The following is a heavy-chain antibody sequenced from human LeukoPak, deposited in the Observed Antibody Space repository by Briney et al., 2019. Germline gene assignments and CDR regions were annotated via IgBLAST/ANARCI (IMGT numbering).Heavy chain of an antibody. Sequence: SGGSLRLSCVATGLSFSIYDMYWVRQAPGKGLEWVAYISASGEIIYYAASVRGRFTISRDNSKNTLYLQMNSLRAEDTAVYYCAKDPDYYDSSGDYWGQGTLVTVSS. V-gene: IGHV3-23*01. CDR2: ISASGEII. J-gene: IGHJ4*02. CDR1: GLSFSIYD. D-gene: IGHD3-22*01. CDR3: AKDPDYYDSSGDY.